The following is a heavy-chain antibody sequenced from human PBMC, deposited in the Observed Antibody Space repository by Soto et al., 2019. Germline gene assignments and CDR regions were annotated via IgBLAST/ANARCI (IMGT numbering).Heavy chain of an antibody. CDR3: ARGLHYDSISLDDS. V-gene: IGHV1-69*02. Sequence: QVQLLQSGAEVKKPGSSVKVSCKASGGTFSSYIINWVRQAPGQGLEWMGRIIPILGIAIYAQKFQGRVTITADKSTSTAYMELSSLRSEDTAVYYCARGLHYDSISLDDSWGQGTLVTVSS. J-gene: IGHJ4*02. CDR2: IIPILGIA. CDR1: GGTFSSYI. D-gene: IGHD3-22*01.